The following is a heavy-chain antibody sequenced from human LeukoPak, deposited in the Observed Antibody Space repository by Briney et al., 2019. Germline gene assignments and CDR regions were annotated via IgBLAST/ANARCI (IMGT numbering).Heavy chain of an antibody. V-gene: IGHV4-30-4*01. J-gene: IGHJ5*02. Sequence: PSETLSLTCTVSGASSSSGDYYWSWIRQPPGKGLEWIGYIHYSGSTYYNPSLKSRVTISLDTSKNQFSLKLSSVTAADTAVYYCARGRKYDIVVVVTALGWFDPWGQGTLVTVSS. CDR2: IHYSGST. CDR1: GASSSSGDYY. D-gene: IGHD2-15*01. CDR3: ARGRKYDIVVVVTALGWFDP.